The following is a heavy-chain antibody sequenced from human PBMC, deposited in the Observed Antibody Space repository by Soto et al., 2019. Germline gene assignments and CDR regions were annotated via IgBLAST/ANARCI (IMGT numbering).Heavy chain of an antibody. CDR3: ARGGQQLVGGYFDY. J-gene: IGHJ4*02. D-gene: IGHD6-13*01. V-gene: IGHV3-33*01. Sequence: QVQLVESGGGVVQPGRSLRLSCAASGFTFSSYGMHWVRQAPGKGLEWVAVIWYDGSNKYYADSVKGRFTISRDNSKNTLYLQMNSLRAEDTAVYYCARGGQQLVGGYFDYWGQGTLVTVSS. CDR2: IWYDGSNK. CDR1: GFTFSSYG.